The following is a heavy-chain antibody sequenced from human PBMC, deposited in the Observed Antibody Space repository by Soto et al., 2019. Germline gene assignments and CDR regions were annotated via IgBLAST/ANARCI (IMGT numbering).Heavy chain of an antibody. V-gene: IGHV4-59*01. CDR2: IYYSGST. J-gene: IGHJ6*02. Sequence: PSETLSLTCTVSGGSISSYYWSWIRQPPGKGLEWIGYIYYSGSTNYNPSLKSRVTISVDTSKNQFSLKLSSVTAADTAVYYCARDRWYSSGWYGSYYYGMDVWGQGTTVTVSS. CDR3: ARDRWYSSGWYGSYYYGMDV. D-gene: IGHD6-19*01. CDR1: GGSISSYY.